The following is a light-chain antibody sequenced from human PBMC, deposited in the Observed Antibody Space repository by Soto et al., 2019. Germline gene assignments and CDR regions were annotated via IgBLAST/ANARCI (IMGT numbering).Light chain of an antibody. Sequence: QSVLTQPPSVSGALGQRVTISCTGCSSNIGAGYDVHWYQQLPGTAPKLLIYGNSNRPSGVPYRFSGSKSGTSASLAITGLQAEDEADYYCQSYDSSLSGYVFGTGTKVTVL. J-gene: IGLJ1*01. CDR2: GNS. CDR1: SSNIGAGYD. V-gene: IGLV1-40*01. CDR3: QSYDSSLSGYV.